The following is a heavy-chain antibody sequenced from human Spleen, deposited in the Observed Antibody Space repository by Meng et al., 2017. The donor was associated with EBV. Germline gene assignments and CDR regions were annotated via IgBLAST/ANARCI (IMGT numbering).Heavy chain of an antibody. CDR3: ARDRNPSYDYRGGIDP. CDR2: IYYTGST. D-gene: IGHD3-16*01. V-gene: IGHV4-61*01. J-gene: IGHJ5*02. CDR1: SGSVSSGNFF. Sequence: QAQLQESGPGLVKPSETLSLTCTVSSGSVSSGNFFWSWIRQSPGQGLAWIGNIYYTGSTNYKPSLKSRVTMSVDTSKNHFSLELRSVTAADTAVYYCARDRNPSYDYRGGIDPWGQGTLVTVSS.